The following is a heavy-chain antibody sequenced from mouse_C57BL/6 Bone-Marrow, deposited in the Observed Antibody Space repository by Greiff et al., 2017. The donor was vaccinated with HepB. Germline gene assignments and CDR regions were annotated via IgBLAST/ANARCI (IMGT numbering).Heavy chain of an antibody. CDR2: ISYDGSN. CDR3: AREASHGSSYKWYFDV. V-gene: IGHV3-6*01. CDR1: GYSITSGYY. Sequence: EESGPGLVKPSQSLSLTCSVTGYSITSGYYWNWIRQFPGNKLEWMGYISYDGSNNYNPSLKNRISITRDTSKNQFFLKLNSVTTEDTATYYCAREASHGSSYKWYFDVWGTGTTVTVSS. J-gene: IGHJ1*03. D-gene: IGHD1-1*01.